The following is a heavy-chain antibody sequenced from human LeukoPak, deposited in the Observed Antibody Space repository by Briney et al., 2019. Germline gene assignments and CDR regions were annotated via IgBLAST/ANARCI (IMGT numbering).Heavy chain of an antibody. CDR2: IIPLFGAA. Sequence: SVKVTCKASGGTFSSYAISWVRQAPGQGLEWMGGIIPLFGAAQYAQRFQGSVTITTDEFTTTAYLELSSLRSDDTAVYYCARGAGTRPIHYWGRGTLDTVSS. CDR1: GGTFSSYA. D-gene: IGHD1-7*01. J-gene: IGHJ1*01. V-gene: IGHV1-69*05. CDR3: ARGAGTRPIHY.